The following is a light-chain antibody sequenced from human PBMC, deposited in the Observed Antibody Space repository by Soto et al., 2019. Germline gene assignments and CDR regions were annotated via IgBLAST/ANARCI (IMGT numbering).Light chain of an antibody. CDR1: QGISSY. Sequence: DIQMTQSPSSLSASVGDRVTITCRASQGISSYLAWYQQKPGKVPKLLIYSASTLQSGVPSRFSGSGSGTDFNLTISSLQPEDVATYYCQKCNSAPFTFGPGTKVDIK. J-gene: IGKJ3*01. V-gene: IGKV1-27*01. CDR2: SAS. CDR3: QKCNSAPFT.